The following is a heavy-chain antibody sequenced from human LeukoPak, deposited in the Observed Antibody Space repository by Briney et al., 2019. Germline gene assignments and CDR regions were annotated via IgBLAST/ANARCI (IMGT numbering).Heavy chain of an antibody. V-gene: IGHV1-18*01. CDR3: ARDYYDSSGYFNFDY. J-gene: IGHJ4*02. CDR1: GYTFTSYG. Sequence: ASVKVSCKASGYTFTSYGISWVRQAPGQGLEWMGWISAYNGNTNYAQKLQGRVTMTTDTSTSTAYMELRSLRSDDTAVYYCARDYYDSSGYFNFDYRGQGTLVTVSS. CDR2: ISAYNGNT. D-gene: IGHD3-22*01.